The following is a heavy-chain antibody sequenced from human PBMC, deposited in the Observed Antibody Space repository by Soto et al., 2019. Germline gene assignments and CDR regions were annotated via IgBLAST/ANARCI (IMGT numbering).Heavy chain of an antibody. V-gene: IGHV3-23*01. CDR1: GYACSRYA. CDR2: CDGSVGHT. J-gene: IGHJ1*01. CDR3: TKHLQYVSGLSLDH. D-gene: IGHD6-19*01. Sequence: GGSLRLSCTASGYACSRYAVSWVRYAAGQGLECVPVCDGSVGHTYYSQSVKGRFAMFRDNSKNTRVLQMNGLKGGYASVVFCTKHLQYVSGLSLDHWGLGFLVTV.